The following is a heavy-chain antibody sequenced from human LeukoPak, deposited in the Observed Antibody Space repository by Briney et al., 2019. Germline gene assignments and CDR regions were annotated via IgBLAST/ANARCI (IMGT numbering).Heavy chain of an antibody. D-gene: IGHD1-26*01. V-gene: IGHV4-31*03. CDR3: ATADWESFYLDS. CDR1: GGSVSRGGYY. J-gene: IGHJ4*02. CDR2: TSYSQGT. Sequence: TSETLSLTCTVSGGSVSRGGYYWNWIRQHPGKGLEWIGFTSYSQGTYYNPSLMSRITISVDRSQNQFSLKMRDVTAADTAVYFCATADWESFYLDSWGQGALVA.